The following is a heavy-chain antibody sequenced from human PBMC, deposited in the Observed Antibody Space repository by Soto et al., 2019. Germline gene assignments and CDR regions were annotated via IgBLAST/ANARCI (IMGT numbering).Heavy chain of an antibody. CDR1: GGSIRDYF. D-gene: IGHD4-17*01. CDR2: IYYSGRT. CDR3: ARVGGDDFGDSGGCDY. J-gene: IGHJ4*02. Sequence: QVQLQESGPGLVKPSETLSLTCTVSGGSIRDYFWTWIRQPPGKGLEWIGYIYYSGRTNYNPSLKSRVSISVDTSKNHCSLQLRSVTAADTAVYYCARVGGDDFGDSGGCDYWGQGTLVTVSS. V-gene: IGHV4-59*01.